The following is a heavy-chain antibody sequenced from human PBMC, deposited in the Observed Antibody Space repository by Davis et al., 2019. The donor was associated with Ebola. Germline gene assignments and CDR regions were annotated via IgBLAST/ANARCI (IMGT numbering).Heavy chain of an antibody. Sequence: GESLKISCKGSGYSFTSYWIGWVRQMPGKGLEWMGRIDPSDSYTNYSPSFQGHVTISADKSISTAYLQWSSLKASDTAMYYCARHPVSYSSSWNYYYYGMDVWGQGTTVTVSS. D-gene: IGHD6-13*01. CDR1: GYSFTSYW. CDR3: ARHPVSYSSSWNYYYYGMDV. J-gene: IGHJ6*02. CDR2: IDPSDSYT. V-gene: IGHV5-10-1*01.